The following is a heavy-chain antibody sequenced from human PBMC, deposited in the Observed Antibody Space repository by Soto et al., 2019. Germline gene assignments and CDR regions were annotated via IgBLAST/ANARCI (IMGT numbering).Heavy chain of an antibody. V-gene: IGHV3-7*05. CDR1: GFTFSSYW. D-gene: IGHD1-7*01. J-gene: IGHJ5*02. CDR3: ARMGNLNYGDNWFDP. CDR2: IKQDGSEK. Sequence: ESVGGLVQPGGSLRLSCAASGFTFSSYWMSWVRQAPGKGLEWVANIKQDGSEKYYVDSVKGRFTISRDNAKNSLYLQMNSLRAEDTAVYYCARMGNLNYGDNWFDPWGQGTLVTVSS.